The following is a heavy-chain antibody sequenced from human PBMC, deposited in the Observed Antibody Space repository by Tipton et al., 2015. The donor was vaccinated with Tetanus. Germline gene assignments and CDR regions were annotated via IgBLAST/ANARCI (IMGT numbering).Heavy chain of an antibody. CDR2: IFHSGST. V-gene: IGHV4-4*08. CDR3: ARANYNFAKKGPFDS. CDR1: GDSMTRYY. D-gene: IGHD3-3*01. J-gene: IGHJ4*02. Sequence: TLSLTCTVSGDSMTRYYWSWIRQPPGKGLEWISYIFHSGSTNYNPALKSRVTISMDTSKNQFSLSLTSVTAADTAVYYCARANYNFAKKGPFDSWGQGTQVIVSS.